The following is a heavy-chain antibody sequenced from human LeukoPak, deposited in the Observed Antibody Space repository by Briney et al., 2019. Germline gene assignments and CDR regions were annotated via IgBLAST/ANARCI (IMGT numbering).Heavy chain of an antibody. Sequence: ASVKVSCKASGGTSSSYAISWVRQAPGQGLEWMGGIIPIFDTANYAQKFQGRVTITADESTSTAYMELSSLRSEDTAVYYCAREGSYYEFDYWGQGTLVTVSS. V-gene: IGHV1-69*13. CDR3: AREGSYYEFDY. CDR1: GGTSSSYA. CDR2: IIPIFDTA. J-gene: IGHJ4*02. D-gene: IGHD2/OR15-2a*01.